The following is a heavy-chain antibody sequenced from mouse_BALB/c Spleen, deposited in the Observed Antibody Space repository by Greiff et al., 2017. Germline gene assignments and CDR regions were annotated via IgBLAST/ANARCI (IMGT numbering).Heavy chain of an antibody. CDR2: IWTGGGT. D-gene: IGHD1-1*01. V-gene: IGHV2-9-2*01. CDR3: VRGSSYWYFDV. J-gene: IGHJ1*01. CDR1: GFSLTSYD. Sequence: VMLVESGPGLVAPSQSLSITCTVSGFSLTSYDISWIRQPPGKGLEWLGVIWTGGGTNYNSAFMSRLSISKDNSKSQVFLKMNSLQTDDTAIYYCVRGSSYWYFDVWGAGTTVTVSS.